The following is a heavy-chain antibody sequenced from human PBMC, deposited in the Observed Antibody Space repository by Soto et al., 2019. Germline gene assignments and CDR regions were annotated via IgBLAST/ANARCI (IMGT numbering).Heavy chain of an antibody. V-gene: IGHV4-34*01. CDR1: GGSSRAYH. Sequence: GELQQWGTGLLKPSETLSLKCSVYGGSSRAYHWSWIRQSPGEGLEWIGEFSYSGSLNYNPSRKGRVAVSLDTSTNPFSLTMTSVTAADTAVYFCAGGPRYWSFALWGRGTLVTVS. D-gene: IGHD1-20*01. J-gene: IGHJ2*01. CDR2: FSYSGSL. CDR3: AGGPRYWSFAL.